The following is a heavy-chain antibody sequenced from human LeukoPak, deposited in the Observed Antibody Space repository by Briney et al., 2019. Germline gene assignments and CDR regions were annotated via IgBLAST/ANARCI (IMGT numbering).Heavy chain of an antibody. CDR3: ARDPLDYWASSSGSRRPAFDY. J-gene: IGHJ4*02. CDR2: IRAYNGNT. V-gene: IGHV1-18*01. CDR1: GFTFTSYG. D-gene: IGHD1-26*01. Sequence: GASVKVSCRASGFTFTSYGITWVRQAPEQGLGWMGWIRAYNGNTQYAQNLQGRVTMTTDTSTNTAYMELRSLRSDGTAVYYCARDPLDYWASSSGSRRPAFDYWGQGTLVTVSS.